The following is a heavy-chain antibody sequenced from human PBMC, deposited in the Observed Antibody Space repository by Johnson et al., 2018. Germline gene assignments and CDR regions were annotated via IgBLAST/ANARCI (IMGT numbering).Heavy chain of an antibody. Sequence: VQLLESGGGVVQPGRSLRLSCAASGFTFSGYGMHWVRQAPGKGLEWVAVISYDGSNKYFADSVKGRFTISRDNSKNTLYLQMNSLRAEDTAVYYCAKESGGGRDAFDIWGQGTMVTVSS. CDR2: ISYDGSNK. CDR1: GFTFSGYG. J-gene: IGHJ3*02. D-gene: IGHD1-26*01. CDR3: AKESGGGRDAFDI. V-gene: IGHV3-30*18.